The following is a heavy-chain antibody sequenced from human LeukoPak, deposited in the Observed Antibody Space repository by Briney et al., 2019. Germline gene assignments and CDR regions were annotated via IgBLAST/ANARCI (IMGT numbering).Heavy chain of an antibody. V-gene: IGHV3-23*01. CDR2: ISAGGGST. D-gene: IGHD4-17*01. CDR1: GFTFSTYA. J-gene: IGHJ6*02. Sequence: PGGSLRLSCAASGFTFSTYAMSWVRQAPGKGLEWVSAISAGGGSTFYADSVKGRFTISRDNSKNTLYLQMNSLRAEDTAVYYCAKSTYYGDYGYYYGMDVWGQGTTVTVSS. CDR3: AKSTYYGDYGYYYGMDV.